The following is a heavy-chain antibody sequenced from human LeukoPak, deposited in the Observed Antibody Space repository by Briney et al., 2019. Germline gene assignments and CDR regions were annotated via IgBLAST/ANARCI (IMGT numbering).Heavy chain of an antibody. D-gene: IGHD6-13*01. CDR2: INPNSGGA. V-gene: IGHV1-2*04. CDR1: GYTFTGCY. J-gene: IGHJ6*02. Sequence: ASVKVSCKASGYTFTGCYMHWVRQAPGQGLEWMGWINPNSGGANYAQKFQGWVTMTRDTSISTAYMELSRLRSDDTAVYYCARGYSSSWQYGMDVWGLGTTVTVSS. CDR3: ARGYSSSWQYGMDV.